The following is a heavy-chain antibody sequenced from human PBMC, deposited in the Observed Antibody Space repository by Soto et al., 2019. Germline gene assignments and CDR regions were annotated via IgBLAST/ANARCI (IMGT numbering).Heavy chain of an antibody. D-gene: IGHD5-18*01. CDR1: GFAFSRYG. CDR3: VSERGYGHASVPYS. Sequence: QAQLVESGGGVVQPGRSLRLSCAASGFAFSRYGMHWVRQAPCTGLEWVAVISYDGSLQHYADSVKGRFTISRDNSKNMVLLQMSSLRAEDTAVYYCVSERGYGHASVPYSWGQGTLVSVSS. CDR2: ISYDGSLQ. V-gene: IGHV3-30*03. J-gene: IGHJ4*02.